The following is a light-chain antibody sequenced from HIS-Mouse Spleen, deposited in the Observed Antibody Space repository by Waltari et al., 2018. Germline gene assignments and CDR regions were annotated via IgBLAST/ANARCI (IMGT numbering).Light chain of an antibody. CDR3: AAWDDSLSGPV. Sequence: QSVLTQPPSASGTPGQRVTISCSGSSSNIGSNYVYWYQQLPGTAPKLLIYRNNRRPSGGPARFSGSKAGTSASLAISGLRSEDEADYYCAAWDDSLSGPVFGGGTKLTVL. V-gene: IGLV1-47*01. CDR1: SSNIGSNY. CDR2: RNN. J-gene: IGLJ3*02.